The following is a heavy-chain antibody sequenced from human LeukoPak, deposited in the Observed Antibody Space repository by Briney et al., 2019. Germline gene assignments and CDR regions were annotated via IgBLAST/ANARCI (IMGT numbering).Heavy chain of an antibody. J-gene: IGHJ4*02. CDR2: IKKDGSEK. Sequence: GGSLRLSCASSGFIFTNYWMTWVRQAPGKGLEWVANIKKDGSEKYYVDSVKGRFIISRGDAKKSVYLQINSLRAEDTAVYYCARDWRAMTVAYWGQGTLVTVSS. CDR1: GFIFTNYW. CDR3: ARDWRAMTVAY. V-gene: IGHV3-7*01. D-gene: IGHD4/OR15-4a*01.